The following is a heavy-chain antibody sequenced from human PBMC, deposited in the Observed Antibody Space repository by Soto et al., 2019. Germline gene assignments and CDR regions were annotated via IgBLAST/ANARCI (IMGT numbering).Heavy chain of an antibody. V-gene: IGHV3-48*04. J-gene: IGHJ3*02. CDR1: GFTFSSYS. D-gene: IGHD3-10*01. CDR2: ISSSSSTI. Sequence: GGSLRLSCAASGFTFSSYSMNWVRQAPGKGLEWVSYISSSSSTIYYADSVKGRFTISRDNAKNSLYLQMNSLRAEDTAVYYCARCGDRYAFDIWGQGTMVTVSS. CDR3: ARCGDRYAFDI.